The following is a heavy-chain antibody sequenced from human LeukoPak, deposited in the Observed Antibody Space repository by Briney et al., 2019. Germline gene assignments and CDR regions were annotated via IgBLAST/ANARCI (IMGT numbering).Heavy chain of an antibody. V-gene: IGHV4-30-4*08. J-gene: IGHJ3*02. CDR2: SSYSGSA. CDR3: AREVNIQADSDAFDI. CDR1: GGSFRSRNYL. D-gene: IGHD1/OR15-1a*01. Sequence: PSQTLSLTCTVSGGSFRSRNYLWSWIRQTPGEGLEWIGYSSYSGSAYFNPSLKSRVNISIDKSNSQFSLRLRSVTAADTAVYYCAREVNIQADSDAFDIWGPGTTVTVSS.